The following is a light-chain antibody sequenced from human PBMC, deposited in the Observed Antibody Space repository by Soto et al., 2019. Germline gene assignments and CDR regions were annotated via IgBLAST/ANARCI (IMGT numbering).Light chain of an antibody. CDR1: QSVSSSY. V-gene: IGKV3-20*01. CDR2: GAS. J-gene: IGKJ1*01. Sequence: EIVLTQSPGTLSLSPGERATLSCRASQSVSSSYLAWYQQKPGQAPRLLIYGASSRATGIPDRFSGSGSGTDFTLTINTLEPEDFAVYSCQQYGSPTFGQGPKVEIK. CDR3: QQYGSPT.